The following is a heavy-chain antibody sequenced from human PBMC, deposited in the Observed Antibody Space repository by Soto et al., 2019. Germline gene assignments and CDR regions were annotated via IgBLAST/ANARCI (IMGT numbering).Heavy chain of an antibody. CDR1: GYTFTSYA. D-gene: IGHD1-26*01. CDR2: INAGNGNT. V-gene: IGHV1-3*01. J-gene: IGHJ3*02. CDR3: ARGLVGLTYDAFDI. Sequence: ASVKVSCKASGYTFTSYAMHWVRQAPGQRLEWMGWINAGNGNTKYSQKFQGRVTITRDTSASTAYMELSSLRSEDTAVYYCARGLVGLTYDAFDIWGQGTMVTVS.